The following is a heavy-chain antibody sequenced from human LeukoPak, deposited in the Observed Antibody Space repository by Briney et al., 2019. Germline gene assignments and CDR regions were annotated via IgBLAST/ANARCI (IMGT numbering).Heavy chain of an antibody. CDR2: IKQDGSEK. V-gene: IGHV3-7*01. J-gene: IGHJ4*02. Sequence: GGSLRLSCAASGFTFTSYWMTWLRQAPGKRLEWVANIKQDGSEKYYVDSLKGRFTISRDNAKNSLYLQMNSLRAEDTAVYYCARVRGYCSGGSCFPFDSWGQGTLVTVSS. CDR3: ARVRGYCSGGSCFPFDS. CDR1: GFTFTSYW. D-gene: IGHD2-15*01.